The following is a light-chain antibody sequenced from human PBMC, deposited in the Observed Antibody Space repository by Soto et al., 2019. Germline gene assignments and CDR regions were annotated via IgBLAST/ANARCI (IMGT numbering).Light chain of an antibody. J-gene: IGKJ4*01. CDR2: DAS. Sequence: EIAMSKSPATLSVSPGERATLSCRASQSVSSKLAWYQQKPGQAPRLLIYDASTRATGIPARFSGSGSGTDFTLTISSLEPEDFAVYYCQHRSNWPLTFGGGTKVDIK. CDR1: QSVSSK. CDR3: QHRSNWPLT. V-gene: IGKV3-11*01.